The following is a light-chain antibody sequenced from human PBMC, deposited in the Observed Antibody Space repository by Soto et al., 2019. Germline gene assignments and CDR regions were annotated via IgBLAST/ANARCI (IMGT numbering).Light chain of an antibody. J-gene: IGKJ3*01. CDR3: QQYKDWPPVT. V-gene: IGKV3-15*01. CDR1: ESVSSS. CDR2: GAS. Sequence: EIVLTQSPATLSVSPGERVTLSCRASESVSSSLAWYQHKPGQPPRLLIYGASTRATDIPARFSGSGSWTQFTLTISILQSEYFAFYYCQQYKDWPPVTFGPGTKVEIK.